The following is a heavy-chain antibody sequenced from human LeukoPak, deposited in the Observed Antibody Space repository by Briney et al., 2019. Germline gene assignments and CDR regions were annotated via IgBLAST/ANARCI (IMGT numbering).Heavy chain of an antibody. Sequence: SETLSLTCTVSGYSISSGYYWGWIRQPPGKGLEWIGSIYHSGSTYYNPSLKSRVTISVDTSKNQFSLKLSFVTAADTAVYYCARIIVGATKAAFDIWGQGTMVTVSS. CDR2: IYHSGST. D-gene: IGHD1-26*01. J-gene: IGHJ3*02. CDR1: GYSISSGYY. CDR3: ARIIVGATKAAFDI. V-gene: IGHV4-38-2*02.